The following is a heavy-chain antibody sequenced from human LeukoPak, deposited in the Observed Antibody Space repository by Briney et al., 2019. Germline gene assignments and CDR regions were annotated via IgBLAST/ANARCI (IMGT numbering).Heavy chain of an antibody. Sequence: GGSLRLSCAASGFTVSSNYMSWVRQAPGKGLEWVSVIYSGGSTNYADSVKGRFTISRDNSKNTLYLQMNSLRADDTALYYCARGVDTAMILWSAFDIWGQGTMVTVSS. CDR2: IYSGGST. CDR3: ARGVDTAMILWSAFDI. CDR1: GFTVSSNY. V-gene: IGHV3-66*01. D-gene: IGHD5-18*01. J-gene: IGHJ3*02.